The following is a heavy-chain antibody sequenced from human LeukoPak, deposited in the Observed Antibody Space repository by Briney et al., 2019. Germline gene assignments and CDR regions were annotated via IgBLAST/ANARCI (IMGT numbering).Heavy chain of an antibody. CDR1: GVSFSGYY. J-gene: IGHJ4*02. V-gene: IGHV4-34*01. D-gene: IGHD6-13*01. Sequence: SETLSLTCAVYGVSFSGYYWSWIRQPPGKGLEWIGEINHSGSTNYNPSLKSRVTISVDTSKNQFSLKLSSVTAADTAVYYCARGRYSSSRALGYWGQGTLVTVSS. CDR3: ARGRYSSSRALGY. CDR2: INHSGST.